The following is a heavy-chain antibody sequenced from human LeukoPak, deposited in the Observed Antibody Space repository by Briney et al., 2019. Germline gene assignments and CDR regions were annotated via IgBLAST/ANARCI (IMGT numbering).Heavy chain of an antibody. CDR3: ARTPRGYSYGHFDY. V-gene: IGHV4-39*01. D-gene: IGHD5-18*01. CDR2: IYYSGST. Sequence: SETLSLTCTVSGGSISSSSYYWGWIRQPPGKGLEWIGSIYYSGSTYYNPSLRSRVTISVDTSKNQFPLKLSSVTAADTAVYYCARTPRGYSYGHFDYWGQGTLVTVSS. J-gene: IGHJ4*02. CDR1: GGSISSSSYY.